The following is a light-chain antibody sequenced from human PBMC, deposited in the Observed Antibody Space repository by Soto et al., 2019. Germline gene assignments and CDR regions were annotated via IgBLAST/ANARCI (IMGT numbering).Light chain of an antibody. J-gene: IGKJ4*01. V-gene: IGKV1-5*03. CDR1: QSISTW. Sequence: DIQMTQSPSTLSASVGDRVTIICRASQSISTWLAWYQQKPGKAPNLLIYKAPSLESGVPSRFSAGGSGTEFTLTISTLQPDDAATYYCEQYNSYPLSFGGRTKVEI. CDR2: KAP. CDR3: EQYNSYPLS.